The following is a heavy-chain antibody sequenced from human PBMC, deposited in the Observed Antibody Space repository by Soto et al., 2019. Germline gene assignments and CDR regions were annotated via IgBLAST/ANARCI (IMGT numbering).Heavy chain of an antibody. Sequence: ELQLVESGGGLVKPGGSLRLSCAASGFSFSNAWMSWVRQAPGKGLEWVGHIKSQGDGGTRDYAAPVKGRFTISRDDSKNTLFLQMNSLKNEDTAVYFSTTDLQAYCDGTTCYAGNYYYDDMDVWGQGTTVTVSS. CDR1: GFSFSNAW. CDR3: TTDLQAYCDGTTCYAGNYYYDDMDV. D-gene: IGHD2-2*01. CDR2: IKSQGDGGTR. V-gene: IGHV3-15*01. J-gene: IGHJ6*02.